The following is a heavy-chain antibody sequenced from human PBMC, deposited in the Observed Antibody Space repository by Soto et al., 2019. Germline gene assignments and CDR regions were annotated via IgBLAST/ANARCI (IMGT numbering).Heavy chain of an antibody. D-gene: IGHD3-3*01. V-gene: IGHV3-30*18. CDR3: AKDRSYYDFWSSYHPYYGMDV. Sequence: QVQLVESGGGVVQPGRSLRLSCAASGFTFSSYGMHWVRQAPGKGLEWVAVISYDGSNKYYADSVKGRFTISRDNSKNTLYLQMNSLRAEDTAVYYCAKDRSYYDFWSSYHPYYGMDVWGQGTTVTVSS. CDR2: ISYDGSNK. J-gene: IGHJ6*02. CDR1: GFTFSSYG.